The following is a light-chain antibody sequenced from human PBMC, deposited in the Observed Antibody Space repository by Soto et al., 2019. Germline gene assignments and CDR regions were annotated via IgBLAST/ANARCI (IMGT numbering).Light chain of an antibody. CDR3: QQSYRSPYT. CDR2: VAS. J-gene: IGKJ2*01. V-gene: IGKV1-39*01. Sequence: DIQMTQSPSSLSASVGDRVTITCRASQSISSYLNWYQQKPGKAPKFLIYVASTLQSGVPSRFSGSGSGTDFTLTIPSLQPEDFAIFYCQQSYRSPYTFVQGTKLEIK. CDR1: QSISSY.